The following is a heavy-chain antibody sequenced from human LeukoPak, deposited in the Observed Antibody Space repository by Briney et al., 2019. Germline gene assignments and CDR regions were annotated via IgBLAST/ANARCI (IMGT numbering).Heavy chain of an antibody. CDR2: INHSGST. V-gene: IGHV4-34*01. D-gene: IGHD6-13*01. Sequence: SETLSLTCAVYSGSFSGYYWSWIRQPPGKGLEWIGEINHSGSTNCNPSLKSRVTISVDVSKNQFSLKLSSVTAADTAVYYCARERRIAAAGISLPVYWGQGTLVTVSS. J-gene: IGHJ4*02. CDR1: SGSFSGYY. CDR3: ARERRIAAAGISLPVY.